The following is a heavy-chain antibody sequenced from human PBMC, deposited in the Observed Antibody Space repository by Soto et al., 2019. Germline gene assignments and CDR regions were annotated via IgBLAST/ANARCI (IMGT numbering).Heavy chain of an antibody. V-gene: IGHV1-18*01. J-gene: IGHJ6*02. D-gene: IGHD1-26*01. CDR3: AKNGKPPYYYYGMDV. CDR2: VSGYNGDT. CDR1: GYTFSRYG. Sequence: QGQLVQSGPEVKKPGASVKVSCKASGYTFSRYGISWVRQAPGQGLEWMGWVSGYNGDTKYAQKVQGRVTMTIDTATYTAYMDLRSLTADDTAKYYCAKNGKPPYYYYGMDVWGQGTTGTVS.